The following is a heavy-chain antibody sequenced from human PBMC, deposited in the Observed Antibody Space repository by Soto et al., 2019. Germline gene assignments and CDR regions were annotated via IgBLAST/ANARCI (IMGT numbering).Heavy chain of an antibody. J-gene: IGHJ6*02. CDR3: AKDKGSTVSPSDYYYNGMDV. D-gene: IGHD4-17*01. V-gene: IGHV3-23*01. Sequence: EVQLLESGGGLVQPGGSLRLSCAASGFTFSSYAMNWVRQAPGKGLEWVSGISSSGGATYYADSVKGRFTISRSNSKNTLYLQMNSLRAEDTAVYYCAKDKGSTVSPSDYYYNGMDVWGQGTMVTVSS. CDR2: ISSSGGAT. CDR1: GFTFSSYA.